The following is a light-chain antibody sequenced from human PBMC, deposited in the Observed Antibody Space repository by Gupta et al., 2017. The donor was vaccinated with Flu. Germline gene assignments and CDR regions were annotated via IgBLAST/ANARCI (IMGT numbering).Light chain of an antibody. J-gene: IGKJ1*01. CDR3: RQALQTPFT. CDR1: QSLLHSNGYNY. V-gene: IGKV2-28*01. Sequence: DIVMTQSPLSLPVTPGEPASISCRSSQSLLHSNGYNYLDWYLQKPGQPPQLLIYLGSNRASGVPDRFSGSGSGTDFTLKISRGEAEDVGVYYCRQALQTPFTFGRGTKVEIK. CDR2: LGS.